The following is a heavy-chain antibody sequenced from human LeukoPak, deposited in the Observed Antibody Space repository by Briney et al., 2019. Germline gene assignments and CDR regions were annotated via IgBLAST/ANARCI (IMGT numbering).Heavy chain of an antibody. D-gene: IGHD2-15*01. Sequence: GGSLRLSCAASGFTFSDYYMSWIRQAPGKGLEWVSYISSSGTTIYYADSVKGRFTISRDNAKNSLYLQMNSLRAEDTAVYYCARADPKVVVAAFFWGQGTMVTVSS. CDR1: GFTFSDYY. CDR3: ARADPKVVVAAFF. J-gene: IGHJ3*01. V-gene: IGHV3-11*01. CDR2: ISSSGTTI.